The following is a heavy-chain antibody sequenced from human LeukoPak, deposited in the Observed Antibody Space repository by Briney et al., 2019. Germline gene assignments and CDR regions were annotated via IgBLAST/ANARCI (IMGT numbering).Heavy chain of an antibody. CDR2: ISSSSSTI. V-gene: IGHV3-48*04. Sequence: GRSLRLSCAASGFTFNYAWMSWVRQAPGKGLEWVSFISSSSSTIYYADSVKGRFTISRDNAKNSLYLQMNSLRAEDTAVYYCARDRGGSYSAIDYWGQGTLVTVSS. D-gene: IGHD1-26*01. CDR3: ARDRGGSYSAIDY. J-gene: IGHJ4*02. CDR1: GFTFNYAW.